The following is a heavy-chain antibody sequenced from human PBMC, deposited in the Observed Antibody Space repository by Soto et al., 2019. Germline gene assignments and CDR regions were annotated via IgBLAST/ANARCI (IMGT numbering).Heavy chain of an antibody. V-gene: IGHV3-23*01. CDR2: ISGTGTNT. D-gene: IGHD1-1*01. CDR3: AKPYAINWYEPFDY. J-gene: IGHJ4*02. Sequence: SCVIKKTGEGLKWVSAISGTGTNTFYADSVKGRFTISRDNSKNTLYLQMTSLRAEDTAIYYCAKPYAINWYEPFDYWGQGTLVTVSS.